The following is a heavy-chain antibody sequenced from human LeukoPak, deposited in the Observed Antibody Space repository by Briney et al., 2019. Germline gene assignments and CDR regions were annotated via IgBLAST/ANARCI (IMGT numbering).Heavy chain of an antibody. V-gene: IGHV3-48*04. CDR2: ISSSGSTI. J-gene: IGHJ4*02. Sequence: GGSLRLSCAASGFTFSSYAMSWVRQAPGKGLEWVSYISSSGSTIYYADSVKGRFTISRNNAKNSLYLQMNSLRAEDTAVYYCARERRTISSWYDYWGQGTLVTVSS. CDR1: GFTFSSYA. CDR3: ARERRTISSWYDY. D-gene: IGHD2-15*01.